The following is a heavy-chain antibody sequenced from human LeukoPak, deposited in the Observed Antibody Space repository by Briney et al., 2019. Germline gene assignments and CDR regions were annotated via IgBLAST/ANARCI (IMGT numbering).Heavy chain of an antibody. CDR3: ARDAENVEFLFGY. V-gene: IGHV4-61*08. CDR1: GGSISSNGYY. D-gene: IGHD5-24*01. CDR2: IYYSGST. Sequence: SETLSLTCTVSGGSISSNGYYWGWIRQPPGKGLEWIGYIYYSGSTNYNPSLKSRVTISVDTSKNQFSLKLSSVTAADTAVYYCARDAENVEFLFGYWGQGTLVTVSS. J-gene: IGHJ4*02.